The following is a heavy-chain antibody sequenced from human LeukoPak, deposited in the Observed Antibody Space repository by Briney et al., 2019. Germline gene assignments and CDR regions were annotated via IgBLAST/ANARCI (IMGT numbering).Heavy chain of an antibody. D-gene: IGHD3-10*01. CDR1: GFTFSNAW. CDR2: IKQDGSEK. Sequence: PGGSLRLSCAASGFTFSNAWMSWVRQAPGKGLEWVANIKQDGSEKYYVDSVKGRFTISRDNAKNSPYLQMNSLRAEDTAVYYCARDSRYGSGSYLAFDIWGQGTMVTVSS. V-gene: IGHV3-7*01. J-gene: IGHJ3*02. CDR3: ARDSRYGSGSYLAFDI.